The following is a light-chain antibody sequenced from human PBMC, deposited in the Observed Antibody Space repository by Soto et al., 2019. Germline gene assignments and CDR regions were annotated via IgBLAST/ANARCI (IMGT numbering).Light chain of an antibody. CDR3: QQYVRSPPSWT. CDR1: QSVSSSY. J-gene: IGKJ1*01. CDR2: DAS. V-gene: IGKV3-20*01. Sequence: ETVLTQSPGTLSLSPGERATLSRRASQSVSSSYLAWYQQKPGQAPRLLIYDASSRATGIPDRFSGSGSGTDFTLTISRLEPEDFAVYYCQQYVRSPPSWTFGQGTKVEIK.